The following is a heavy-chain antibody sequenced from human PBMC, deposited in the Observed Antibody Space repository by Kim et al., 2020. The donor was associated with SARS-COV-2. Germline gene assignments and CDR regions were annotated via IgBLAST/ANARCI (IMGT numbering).Heavy chain of an antibody. CDR2: IYPGDSDT. CDR3: ASPAGWLRSNDAFDI. J-gene: IGHJ3*02. CDR1: GYSFTSYW. Sequence: GESLKISCKGSGYSFTSYWIGWVRQMPGKGLEWMGIIYPGDSDTRYSPSFQGQVTISADKSISTAYLQWSSLKASDTAMYYCASPAGWLRSNDAFDIWGQGTMVTVSS. V-gene: IGHV5-51*01. D-gene: IGHD5-12*01.